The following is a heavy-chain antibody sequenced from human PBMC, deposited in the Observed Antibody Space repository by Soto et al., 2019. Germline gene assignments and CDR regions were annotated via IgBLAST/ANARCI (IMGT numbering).Heavy chain of an antibody. D-gene: IGHD2-8*01. Sequence: QITLKESGPPLVKPTQTLTLTCTFSGFSLSSSGVGVGWIRQPPGKAPEWLAVNYWDDDKYYSPSLKSRLTITKDTSKNQVVLTMTNMDPVDTATYYCAHRRVSKGFDYWGQGTLVTVSS. CDR1: GFSLSSSGVG. J-gene: IGHJ4*02. CDR3: AHRRVSKGFDY. CDR2: NYWDDDK. V-gene: IGHV2-5*02.